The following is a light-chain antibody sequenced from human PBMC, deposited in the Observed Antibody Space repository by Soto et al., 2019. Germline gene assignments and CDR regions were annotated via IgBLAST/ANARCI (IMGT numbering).Light chain of an antibody. CDR1: QSVSSSY. CDR2: GAS. Sequence: EIVLTQSPGTLSLSPGERATLSCRASQSVSSSYLAWYQQKPGQAPRLLIYGASSRATGIPDRFSGSGSGTDFTLTISNLQSEDFAVYHCQQYDKWPRTFGQGTKVDIK. CDR3: QQYDKWPRT. J-gene: IGKJ1*01. V-gene: IGKV3-20*01.